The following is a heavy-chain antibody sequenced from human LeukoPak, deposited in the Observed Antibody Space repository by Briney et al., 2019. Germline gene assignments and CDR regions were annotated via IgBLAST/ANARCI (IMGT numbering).Heavy chain of an antibody. CDR3: ARETMVRGVITDDY. Sequence: PSETLSLTCTVSGGSISSCYWSWIRQPPGKGLEWIGYIYYSGSPNYNPSLKSRVTISVDTSKNQFSLKLSSVTAADTAVYYCARETMVRGVITDDYWGQGTLVTVSS. CDR1: GGSISSCY. J-gene: IGHJ4*02. CDR2: IYYSGSP. V-gene: IGHV4-59*01. D-gene: IGHD3-10*01.